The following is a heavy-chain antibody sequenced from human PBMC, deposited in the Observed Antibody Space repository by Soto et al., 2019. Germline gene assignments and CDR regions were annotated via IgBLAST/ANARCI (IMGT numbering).Heavy chain of an antibody. V-gene: IGHV3-23*01. CDR2: ISPSGEAA. CDR3: ATHIQLWSPVFDH. D-gene: IGHD5-18*01. Sequence: PGGSLRLSCAASGLTLSNYWMHWVRQAPGKGLEWVSGISPSGEAALYADSVEGRFTISRDNSDNTLSLQLTSLRAEDTAMYFCATHIQLWSPVFDHWGQRILVTVSS. CDR1: GLTLSNYW. J-gene: IGHJ4*02.